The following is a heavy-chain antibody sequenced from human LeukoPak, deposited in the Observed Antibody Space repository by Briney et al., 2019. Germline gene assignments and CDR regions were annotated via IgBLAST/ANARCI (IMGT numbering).Heavy chain of an antibody. J-gene: IGHJ3*02. CDR1: GFTFSNYG. CDR3: ARDLVVVDFENHDAFDI. D-gene: IGHD1-14*01. Sequence: PGGSLRLSCAASGFTFSNYGMHWVRQAPGKGLEWVAFISYDGSYKYYADSVKGRFTISRDNSKNTLYLQMNSLRAEDTAVYYCARDLVVVDFENHDAFDIWGQGTMVTVSS. V-gene: IGHV3-30*03. CDR2: ISYDGSYK.